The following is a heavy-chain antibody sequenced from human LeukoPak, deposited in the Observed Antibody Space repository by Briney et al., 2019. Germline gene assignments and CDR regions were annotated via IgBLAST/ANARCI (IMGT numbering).Heavy chain of an antibody. CDR1: GLIFSGSW. CDR2: INPDGNKK. J-gene: IGHJ4*02. V-gene: IGHV3-7*03. CDR3: ARDFAYKKFDY. Sequence: GSLILSCAASGLIFSGSWMNWVRQAPGKGLEWVASINPDGNKKGLADSVRGRFTISRDDAENSLYLQMNSLRVEDTAVYYCARDFAYKKFDYWGQGTLVTVSS. D-gene: IGHD2-21*01.